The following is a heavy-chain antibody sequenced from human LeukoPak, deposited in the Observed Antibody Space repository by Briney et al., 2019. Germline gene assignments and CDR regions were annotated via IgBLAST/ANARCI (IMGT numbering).Heavy chain of an antibody. CDR2: INHSGST. CDR1: GGSFSGYY. D-gene: IGHD2-2*01. V-gene: IGHV4-34*01. Sequence: SETLSLTCAVYGGSFSGYYWSWIRQPPGKGLEWIGEINHSGSTNYNPSLKSRVTISVDTSKNQFSLKLSSVTAADTAVYYCARGEYCSSTRCYPNWFDPWGQGTLVTVSS. CDR3: ARGEYCSSTRCYPNWFDP. J-gene: IGHJ5*02.